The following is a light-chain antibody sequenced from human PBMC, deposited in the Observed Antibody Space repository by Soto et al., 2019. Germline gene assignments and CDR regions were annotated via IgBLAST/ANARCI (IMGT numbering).Light chain of an antibody. CDR2: WAS. CDR1: QSVLYSSNNKNY. V-gene: IGKV4-1*01. CDR3: QQYYSTPLLT. Sequence: DIVMTQSPDSLAASLGERATINCKSSQSVLYSSNNKNYLAWYQQKPGQPPKLLIYWASTRESGVPDRFSGSGSGTDFTLTISSLQAEDVAVYYCQQYYSTPLLTFGGGTKVDIK. J-gene: IGKJ4*01.